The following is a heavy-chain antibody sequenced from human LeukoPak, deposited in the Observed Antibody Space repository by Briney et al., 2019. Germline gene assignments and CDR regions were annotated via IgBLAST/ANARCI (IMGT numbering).Heavy chain of an antibody. CDR1: GFTFDDYG. Sequence: GGSLRLSCAASGFTFDDYGMSWVRQVPGRGLEWICGINWNSGVTGYADSVKGRFNISRDNAKNSLFLQMNSLRDEHTAFYYCARGDGPTVTADYFQNWGQGTLVTVS. CDR2: INWNSGVT. V-gene: IGHV3-20*04. CDR3: ARGDGPTVTADYFQN. J-gene: IGHJ1*01. D-gene: IGHD4-17*01.